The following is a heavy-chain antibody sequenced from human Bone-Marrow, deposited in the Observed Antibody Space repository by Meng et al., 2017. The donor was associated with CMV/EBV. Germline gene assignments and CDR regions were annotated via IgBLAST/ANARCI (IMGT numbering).Heavy chain of an antibody. CDR2: INPKSGGT. J-gene: IGHJ6*02. CDR1: GYTFIGYD. CDR3: AKSLYTNYYSTYYGLDV. D-gene: IGHD3-22*01. Sequence: ASVKVSCKASGYTFIGYDLHWVRQASGQGLEWMGWINPKSGGTNYAQRFQGRVTMTRDTSINTVYMELRRLRSDDTAVYFCAKSLYTNYYSTYYGLDVWGQGTTVTVSS. V-gene: IGHV1-2*02.